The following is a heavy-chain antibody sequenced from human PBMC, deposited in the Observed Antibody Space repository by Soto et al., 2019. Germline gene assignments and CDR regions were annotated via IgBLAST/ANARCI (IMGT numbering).Heavy chain of an antibody. CDR2: ISYYGSNA. CDR3: VRDSAIESIDF. CDR1: GFIFSSFV. J-gene: IGHJ4*01. V-gene: IGHV3-30*03. Sequence: QVHLLESGGSVVESGKSLRLSFEASGFIFSSFVIHWVRQSPGKGLEWVALISYYGSNAEYPDPVKGRFTIPRDRSMNILSLKMNSLRFDDTAMYDCVRDSAIESIDFWGRGTMVTVSS.